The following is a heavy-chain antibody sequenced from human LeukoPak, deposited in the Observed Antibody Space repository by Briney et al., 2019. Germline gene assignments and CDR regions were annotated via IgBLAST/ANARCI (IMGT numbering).Heavy chain of an antibody. CDR2: ISSTGSYI. CDR1: GFTFSSYS. Sequence: PGGSLRLSCAASGFTFSSYSMNWVRQAPGKGLEWVSSISSTGSYIFYADSVKGRFTISRDNAKNSLYLQMNSLRAEDTAVYYCARTKVRRSFDYWGQGTLVSVSS. J-gene: IGHJ4*02. CDR3: ARTKVRRSFDY. V-gene: IGHV3-21*01. D-gene: IGHD4/OR15-4a*01.